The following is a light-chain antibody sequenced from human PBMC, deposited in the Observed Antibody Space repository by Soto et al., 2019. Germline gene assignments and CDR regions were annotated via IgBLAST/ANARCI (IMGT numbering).Light chain of an antibody. Sequence: EIVLTQSPDTLSMSPGERATLSCRASQGVATAYLAWYQHKAGQAPRLLIYGASYRATGIPVRFSGSGSGTAFTLTISSLEPEDFAVYYCQQYGSSPWTFGQGTKVELK. CDR2: GAS. V-gene: IGKV3-20*01. CDR3: QQYGSSPWT. J-gene: IGKJ1*01. CDR1: QGVATAY.